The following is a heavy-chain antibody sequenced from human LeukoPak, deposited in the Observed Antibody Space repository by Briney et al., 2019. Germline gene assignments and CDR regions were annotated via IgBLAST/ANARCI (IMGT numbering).Heavy chain of an antibody. CDR1: GFTFSSYA. Sequence: PGGSLRLSCAASGFTFSSYAMSWVRQAPGKGLEWVSGIGASGDSTYYADSVKGRFTISRDNSKNTLYLQMSSLRAEDTAVYYCAKGRRYVPFGDAFDIWGQGTKVTVSS. V-gene: IGHV3-23*01. CDR3: AKGRRYVPFGDAFDI. D-gene: IGHD3-16*01. CDR2: IGASGDST. J-gene: IGHJ3*02.